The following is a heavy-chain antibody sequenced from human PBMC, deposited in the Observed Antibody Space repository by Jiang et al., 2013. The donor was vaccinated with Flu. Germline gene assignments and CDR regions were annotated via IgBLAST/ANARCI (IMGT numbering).Heavy chain of an antibody. D-gene: IGHD6-13*01. CDR1: GGSISSSSYY. Sequence: GSGLVKPSETLSLTCTVSGGSISSSSYYWGWIRQPPGKGLEWIGSIYYSGSTYYNPSLKSRVTISVDTSKNQFSLKLSSVTAADTAVYYCAPEAGIAAAGTWVGEYNWFDPWGQGTLVTVSS. CDR3: APEAGIAAAGTWVGEYNWFDP. J-gene: IGHJ5*02. CDR2: IYYSGST. V-gene: IGHV4-39*01.